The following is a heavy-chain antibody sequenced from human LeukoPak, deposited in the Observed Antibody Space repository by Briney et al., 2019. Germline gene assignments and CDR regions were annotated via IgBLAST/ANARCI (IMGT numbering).Heavy chain of an antibody. CDR3: ARVRDYRLDYYYYMDV. V-gene: IGHV4-34*01. CDR2: INHSGST. J-gene: IGHJ6*03. Sequence: SETLSLTCAVYGGSFSGYYWSWIRQPPGKGLEWIGEINHSGSTNYNPSLKSRVTISVGTSKNQFSLKLSSVTAADTAVYYCARVRDYRLDYYYYMDVWGKGTTVTVSS. D-gene: IGHD3-16*01. CDR1: GGSFSGYY.